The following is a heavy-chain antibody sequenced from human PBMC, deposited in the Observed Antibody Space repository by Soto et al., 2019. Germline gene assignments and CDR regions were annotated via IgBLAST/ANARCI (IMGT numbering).Heavy chain of an antibody. Sequence: QVQLQQWGAGLLKPSETLSLTCAVYGGSFSGYYWSWIRQPPGKGLEWIGEINHSGSTNYNPSLKSRVTISVDTSKNQCSLKLSSVTAADTAVYYCARGDEAAAIDYWGQGTLVTVSS. CDR3: ARGDEAAAIDY. V-gene: IGHV4-34*01. CDR2: INHSGST. J-gene: IGHJ4*02. D-gene: IGHD6-13*01. CDR1: GGSFSGYY.